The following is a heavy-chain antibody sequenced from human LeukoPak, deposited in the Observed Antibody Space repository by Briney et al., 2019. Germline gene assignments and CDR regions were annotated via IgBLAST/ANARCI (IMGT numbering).Heavy chain of an antibody. Sequence: GGSLRLSCAASGFTVSSNYVSWVRQAPGKGLEWVSVIYSGGSTYYADSVKGRFTISRDNSKNTLYLQMNSLRAGDTAVYYCARVASGSYYYPFDYWGQGTLVTVSS. V-gene: IGHV3-53*01. D-gene: IGHD1-26*01. CDR2: IYSGGST. J-gene: IGHJ4*02. CDR1: GFTVSSNY. CDR3: ARVASGSYYYPFDY.